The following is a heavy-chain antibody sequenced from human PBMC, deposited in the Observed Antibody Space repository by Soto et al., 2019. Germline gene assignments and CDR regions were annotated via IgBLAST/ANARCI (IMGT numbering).Heavy chain of an antibody. CDR2: INHSGST. Sequence: SETLSLTCAVYGGSFSGYYWSWIRQPPGKGLEWIGEINHSGSTNYNPSLKSRVTISVDTSKNQFSLKLSSVTAADTAVYYCAREEAVGHSGYDLSSVYWGQGTLVTVSS. D-gene: IGHD5-12*01. CDR1: GGSFSGYY. J-gene: IGHJ4*02. V-gene: IGHV4-34*01. CDR3: AREEAVGHSGYDLSSVY.